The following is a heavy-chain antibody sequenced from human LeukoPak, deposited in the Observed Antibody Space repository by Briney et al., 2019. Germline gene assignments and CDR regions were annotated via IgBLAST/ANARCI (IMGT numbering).Heavy chain of an antibody. Sequence: ASVKVSCKASGYTFTGYYMHWVRQAPGQGLERMGRINPNSGGTNYAQKFQGRVTMTRDTSISTAYMELSRLRSDDTAVYYCARRKYSSSSPHYYYYYMDVWGKGTTVTVSS. D-gene: IGHD6-6*01. CDR2: INPNSGGT. J-gene: IGHJ6*03. V-gene: IGHV1-2*06. CDR3: ARRKYSSSSPHYYYYYMDV. CDR1: GYTFTGYY.